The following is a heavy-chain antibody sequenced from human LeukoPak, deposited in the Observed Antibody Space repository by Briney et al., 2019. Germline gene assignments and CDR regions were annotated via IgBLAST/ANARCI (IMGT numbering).Heavy chain of an antibody. CDR2: INPNSGGT. Sequence: ASVKVSCKASGYTFTYYYMHWVRQAPGQGLEWMGWINPNSGGTNYAQKFQGRVTMTRDTSISTAYMELSRLRSDDTAVYYCARGSWFGDLLYAQPAYYFDYWGQGTLVTVSS. CDR3: ARGSWFGDLLYAQPAYYFDY. D-gene: IGHD3-10*01. J-gene: IGHJ4*02. V-gene: IGHV1-2*02. CDR1: GYTFTYYY.